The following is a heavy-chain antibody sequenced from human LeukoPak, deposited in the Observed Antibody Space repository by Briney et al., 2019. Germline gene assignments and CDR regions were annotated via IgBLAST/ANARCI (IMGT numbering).Heavy chain of an antibody. CDR1: GFTFSSYG. Sequence: PGGSLRLSCAASGFTFSSYGMHWVRLAPGKGLEWVAVISYDGSNKYYADSVKGRFTISRDNSKNTLYLQMNSLRAEDTAVYYCAKDQEGATDYWGQGTLVTVSS. J-gene: IGHJ4*02. CDR3: AKDQEGATDY. CDR2: ISYDGSNK. D-gene: IGHD1-26*01. V-gene: IGHV3-30*18.